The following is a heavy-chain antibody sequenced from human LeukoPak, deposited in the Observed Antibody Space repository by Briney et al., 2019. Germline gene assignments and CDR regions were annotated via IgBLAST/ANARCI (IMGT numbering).Heavy chain of an antibody. CDR2: INHSGST. J-gene: IGHJ4*02. V-gene: IGHV4-34*01. Sequence: SETLSLTCAVYGGSFSGYYWSWIRQPPGKGLEWIGEINHSGSTNYNPPLKSRVTISVDTSKNQFSLKLSSVTAADTAVYYCARGPRCTNGVCYTEYFDYWGQGTLVTVSS. CDR1: GGSFSGYY. D-gene: IGHD2-8*01. CDR3: ARGPRCTNGVCYTEYFDY.